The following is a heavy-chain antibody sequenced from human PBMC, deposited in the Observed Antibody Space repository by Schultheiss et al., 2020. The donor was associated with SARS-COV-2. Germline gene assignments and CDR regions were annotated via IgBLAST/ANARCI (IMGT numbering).Heavy chain of an antibody. V-gene: IGHV4-59*01. Sequence: SETLSLTCTVSGGSISSYYWRWIRQPPGKGLEWIGEINHSGSTNYNPSLESRVTISVDTSKNQFSLKLSSVTAADTAVYYCARRGIVAKAFDYWGQGTLVTVSS. CDR2: INHSGST. D-gene: IGHD5-12*01. CDR1: GGSISSYY. J-gene: IGHJ4*02. CDR3: ARRGIVAKAFDY.